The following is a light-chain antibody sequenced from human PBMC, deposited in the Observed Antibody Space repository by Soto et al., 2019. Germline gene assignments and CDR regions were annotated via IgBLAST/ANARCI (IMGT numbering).Light chain of an antibody. J-gene: IGLJ2*01. V-gene: IGLV2-8*01. CDR3: NSAASTNDRTVV. CDR1: SSDVGGYNY. Sequence: QSALTQPPSASGSPGQSVTISCTGTSSDVGGYNYVSWYQQHPGKAPKLMIYEVSERPSGVADRFSGSKSGNTASLSVSGLQAEDEADYYCNSAASTNDRTVVFGGGTKLTVL. CDR2: EVS.